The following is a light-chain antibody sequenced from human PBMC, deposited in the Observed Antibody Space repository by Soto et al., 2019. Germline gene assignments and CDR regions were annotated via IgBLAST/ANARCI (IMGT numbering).Light chain of an antibody. Sequence: IVLTQSPGTVSLSPGERATLSCRASQSVTSSYLAWYQQNPGQAPRLLIYGVSSRATGIPDRFSGSGAGTDFTLTISRLEPEDFAVYYCQQYGDSPLTLGGGTKVDSK. CDR3: QQYGDSPLT. CDR1: QSVTSSY. CDR2: GVS. V-gene: IGKV3-20*01. J-gene: IGKJ4*01.